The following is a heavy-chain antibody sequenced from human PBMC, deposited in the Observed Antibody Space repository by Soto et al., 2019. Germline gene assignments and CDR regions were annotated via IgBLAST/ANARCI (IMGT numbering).Heavy chain of an antibody. V-gene: IGHV4-4*02. J-gene: IGHJ6*02. Sequence: SATLSVTCAVLGASISSSNWWSWVRQPPGKGLEWIGEIYHSGSTNYNPSLKRRVTISVDKSKNQFSLKLSSVTAADTAVYYCASMGGGSGWHGDYYYGMDVWGQGTTIT. CDR3: ASMGGGSGWHGDYYYGMDV. CDR2: IYHSGST. CDR1: GASISSSNW. D-gene: IGHD6-19*01.